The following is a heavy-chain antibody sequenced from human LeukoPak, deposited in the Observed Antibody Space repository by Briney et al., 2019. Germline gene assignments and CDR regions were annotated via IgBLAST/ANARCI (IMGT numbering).Heavy chain of an antibody. CDR1: GGSVISGSYY. J-gene: IGHJ5*02. D-gene: IGHD3-22*01. V-gene: IGHV4-61*01. CDR3: ARDQYYYDSSGYFAYNWFDP. Sequence: SETLSLTCSVSGGSVISGSYYWSWIRQPAGKGLEWVGYIYYTGSTNYSPSLKSRVTISVDTSKNQFSLKLSSVTAADTAVYYCARDQYYYDSSGYFAYNWFDPWGQGTLVTVSS. CDR2: IYYTGST.